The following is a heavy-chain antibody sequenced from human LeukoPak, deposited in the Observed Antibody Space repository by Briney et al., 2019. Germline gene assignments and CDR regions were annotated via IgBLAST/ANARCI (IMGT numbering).Heavy chain of an antibody. J-gene: IGHJ3*02. CDR1: GFTFSVSY. CDR2: IYSGGST. CDR3: ARARYPYDAFDI. V-gene: IGHV3-53*01. Sequence: GGSLRLSCSASGFTFSVSYMSWIRQAPGKGLEWVSVIYSGGSTYYADSVKGRFTISRDNSKNTLYLQMNSLGAEDTAVYYCARARYPYDAFDIWGQGTMVTVSS. D-gene: IGHD3-9*01.